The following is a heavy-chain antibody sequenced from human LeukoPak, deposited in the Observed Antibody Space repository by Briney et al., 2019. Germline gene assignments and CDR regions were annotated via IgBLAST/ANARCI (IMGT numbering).Heavy chain of an antibody. J-gene: IGHJ6*02. CDR3: ASPPPTYSSGTGGYYYGMDV. CDR1: GYTFTIYD. CDR2: MNPNSGNT. D-gene: IGHD6-25*01. V-gene: IGHV1-8*01. Sequence: GASVKVSFTASGYTFTIYDINWVRQATGQGLEWMGWMNPNSGNTGYAQKFQGRVTMTRNTSVSTAYMELSSLRSEDTAVYYCASPPPTYSSGTGGYYYGMDVWGQGTLVTVSS.